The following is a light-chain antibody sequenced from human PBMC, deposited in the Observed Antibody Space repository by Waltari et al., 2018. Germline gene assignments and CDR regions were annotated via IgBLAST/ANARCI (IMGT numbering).Light chain of an antibody. Sequence: DIQMTQSPSSLSASIGDRVSITCRASQSISTYLNWYQQKPGKAPKLRIYAASSLHSGVPSRFSGSGSGTDFTLTISSLQPEDFATYYCQQGYNNPLTFGGGTKVDI. CDR1: QSISTY. CDR2: AAS. V-gene: IGKV1-39*01. CDR3: QQGYNNPLT. J-gene: IGKJ4*01.